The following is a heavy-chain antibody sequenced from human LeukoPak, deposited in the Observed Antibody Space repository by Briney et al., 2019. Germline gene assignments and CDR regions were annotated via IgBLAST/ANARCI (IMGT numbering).Heavy chain of an antibody. Sequence: ASVMVSCKVSGYTLTELSMHWVRQAPGKGLEWMGGFDPEDGETIYAQKFQGRVTMTEDTSTDTAYMELSSLRSEDTAVYYCATSYGSGSYYLDYWGQGTLVTVSS. CDR1: GYTLTELS. D-gene: IGHD3-10*01. V-gene: IGHV1-24*01. CDR3: ATSYGSGSYYLDY. J-gene: IGHJ4*02. CDR2: FDPEDGET.